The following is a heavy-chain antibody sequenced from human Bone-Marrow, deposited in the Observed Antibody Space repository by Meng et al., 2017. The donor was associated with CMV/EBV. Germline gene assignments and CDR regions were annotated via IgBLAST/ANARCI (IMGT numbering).Heavy chain of an antibody. V-gene: IGHV3-20*04. D-gene: IGHD6-13*01. J-gene: IGHJ6*02. Sequence: GGSLRLSCAASGFTFDDYGMSWVRQAPGKGLEWVSGINWNGGSTGYADSVKGRFTISRDNAKNSLYLQMNSLRAEDTALYYCARDRDSSSWDEIYYYYGMDVWGQGTTVPVSS. CDR1: GFTFDDYG. CDR3: ARDRDSSSWDEIYYYYGMDV. CDR2: INWNGGST.